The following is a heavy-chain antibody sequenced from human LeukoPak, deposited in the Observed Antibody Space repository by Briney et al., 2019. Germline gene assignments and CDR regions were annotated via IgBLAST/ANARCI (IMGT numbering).Heavy chain of an antibody. V-gene: IGHV3-53*01. CDR2: IYSDNT. Sequence: RGSLRLSCTVSGFTVSSNSMSWVRKAPGKGLEWGSFIYSDNTHYSDSVKGRFTISRNKSKNTPYLQMNSLRAEDTAVYYCASEFRHVEVTAMDAFDVWGQGTMVTVSS. CDR3: ASEFRHVEVTAMDAFDV. CDR1: GFTVSSNS. D-gene: IGHD2-21*02. J-gene: IGHJ3*01.